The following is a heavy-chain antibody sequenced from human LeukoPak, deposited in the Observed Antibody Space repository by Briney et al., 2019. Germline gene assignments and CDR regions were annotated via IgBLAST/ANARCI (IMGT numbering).Heavy chain of an antibody. D-gene: IGHD3-22*01. V-gene: IGHV3-21*01. CDR1: GFTFSSYS. CDR2: ISSSSSYI. Sequence: AGGSLRLSCAASGFTFSSYSMNWVRQAPGKGLEWVSSISSSSSYIYYADSVKGRFTISRDNAKNSLYLQMNSLRAEDTAVYYCAIDSSGYFDYWGQGTLVTVSS. J-gene: IGHJ4*02. CDR3: AIDSSGYFDY.